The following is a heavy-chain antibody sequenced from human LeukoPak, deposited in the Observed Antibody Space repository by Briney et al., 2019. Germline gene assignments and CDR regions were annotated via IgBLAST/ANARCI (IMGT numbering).Heavy chain of an antibody. J-gene: IGHJ5*02. CDR1: GFTFSAYS. D-gene: IGHD5-12*01. Sequence: GGSLRLSCAASGFTFSAYSMNWVRQAPGKGLEWVSSISRSSSYIHYADSVKGRFTISRDNAKNSLYLQMNSLRAEDTAVYYCARDGGGYRFYNWFDPWGQGTLVTVSS. CDR3: ARDGGGYRFYNWFDP. V-gene: IGHV3-21*01. CDR2: ISRSSSYI.